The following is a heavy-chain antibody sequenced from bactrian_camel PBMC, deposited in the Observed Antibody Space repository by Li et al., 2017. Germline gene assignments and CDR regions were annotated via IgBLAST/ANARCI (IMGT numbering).Heavy chain of an antibody. CDR2: INTDDDST. D-gene: IGHD3*01. CDR3: SADPVLWAYNCYLGSSSPRIV. V-gene: IGHV3S54*01. J-gene: IGHJ4*01. CDR1: RDTYSSNC. Sequence: QLVESGGGSVQAGGSLGLSCARSRDTYSSNCMGWFRQAPGKQREGVAAINTDDDSTYYADSVKGRFTISEDAAKNTLYLHMNSLKPEDTAMYYCSADPVLWAYNCYLGSSSPRIVWGQGTQVTVSS.